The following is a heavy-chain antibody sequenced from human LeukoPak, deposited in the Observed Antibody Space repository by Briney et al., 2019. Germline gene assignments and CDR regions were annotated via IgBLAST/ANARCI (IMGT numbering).Heavy chain of an antibody. V-gene: IGHV4-39*01. CDR3: ATLGVGVTPGDY. CDR1: GSSISTNSYY. Sequence: PSETLSLTCTVSGSSISTNSYYWGWIRQPPGKGLGWIGTISYSGSTYHNPSLKSRVTMSVDTSKNQLSLNLSSVTAADTAVYYCATLGVGVTPGDYWGQGTLVTVSS. CDR2: ISYSGST. D-gene: IGHD1-26*01. J-gene: IGHJ4*02.